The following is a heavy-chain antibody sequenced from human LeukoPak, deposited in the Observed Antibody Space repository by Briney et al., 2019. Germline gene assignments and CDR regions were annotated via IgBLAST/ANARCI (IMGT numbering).Heavy chain of an antibody. Sequence: SETLSLTCTVSGGSISSSSYYWGWIRQPPGKGLELIGSIYYSGSTYYNPSLKSRVTISVDTSKNQFSLKLSSVTAADTAVYYCARESLGYCSGGSCYENWFDHWGQGTLVTVSS. CDR3: ARESLGYCSGGSCYENWFDH. V-gene: IGHV4-39*07. CDR2: IYYSGST. D-gene: IGHD2-15*01. J-gene: IGHJ5*02. CDR1: GGSISSSSYY.